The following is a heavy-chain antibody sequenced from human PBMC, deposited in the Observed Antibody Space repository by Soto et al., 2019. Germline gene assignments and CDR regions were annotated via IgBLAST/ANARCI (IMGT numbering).Heavy chain of an antibody. Sequence: ASVKVSCKVSGYTLTELSMHWVRQAPGKGLEWMGGFDPEDGETIYAQKFQGRVTMTEDTSTDTAYMGLSSLRSEDTAVYYCATWGYSSSSRLYAFDIWGQGTMVTVSS. CDR1: GYTLTELS. J-gene: IGHJ3*02. CDR3: ATWGYSSSSRLYAFDI. CDR2: FDPEDGET. D-gene: IGHD6-6*01. V-gene: IGHV1-24*01.